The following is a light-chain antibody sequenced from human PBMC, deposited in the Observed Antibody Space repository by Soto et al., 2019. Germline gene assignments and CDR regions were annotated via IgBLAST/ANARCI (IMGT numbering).Light chain of an antibody. CDR2: YDS. V-gene: IGLV3-21*04. Sequence: SYELTQPPSVSVAPGKTARITCGGNNIGSKSVHGYQQKPGQAPVLVIYYDSDRPSGIPERFSGSNSGNTATLTISRVEAGDEDDYYCQVWNSSSENVVFVGGTKLTVL. CDR1: NIGSKS. CDR3: QVWNSSSENVV. J-gene: IGLJ2*01.